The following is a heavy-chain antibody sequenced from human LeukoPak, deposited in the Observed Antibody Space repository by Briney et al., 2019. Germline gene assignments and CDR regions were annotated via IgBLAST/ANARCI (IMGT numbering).Heavy chain of an antibody. D-gene: IGHD1-26*01. CDR1: GFTFSSYS. CDR3: ARYEVGATDY. CDR2: ISSSSSYI. V-gene: IGHV3-21*01. J-gene: IGHJ4*02. Sequence: GGSLRLSCAASGFTFSSYSMNWVRQAPGRGLEWVSSISSSSSYIYYADSVKGRFTISRDNAKNSLYLQMNSLRAEDTAVYYCARYEVGATDYWGQGTLVTVSS.